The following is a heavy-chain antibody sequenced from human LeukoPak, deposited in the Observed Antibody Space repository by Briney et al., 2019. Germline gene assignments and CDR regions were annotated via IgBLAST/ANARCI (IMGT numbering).Heavy chain of an antibody. Sequence: SVKVSCKASGGTFSSYTISWVRQAPGQGLEWMGGIIPIFGTTNYAQKFQGRVTITADKSTRTAYMELSSLRSEDTAMYYCARTVVVTAEHAFDIWGQGTMVTVSS. D-gene: IGHD2-21*02. V-gene: IGHV1-69*06. CDR3: ARTVVVTAEHAFDI. CDR2: IIPIFGTT. CDR1: GGTFSSYT. J-gene: IGHJ3*02.